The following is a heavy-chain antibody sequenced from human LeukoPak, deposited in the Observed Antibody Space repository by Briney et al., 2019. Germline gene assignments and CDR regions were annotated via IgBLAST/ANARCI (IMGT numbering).Heavy chain of an antibody. V-gene: IGHV3-21*04. CDR3: ASGEGYDSSGYYYDSFGNY. Sequence: PGGSLRLSCAASGFTFSSYSMNWVRQAPGKGLEWVSSISSSSSYIYYADSVKGRFTISRDNAKNSLYLQMNSLRAEDTAVYYCASGEGYDSSGYYYDSFGNYWGQGTLVTVSS. D-gene: IGHD3-22*01. J-gene: IGHJ4*02. CDR2: ISSSSSYI. CDR1: GFTFSSYS.